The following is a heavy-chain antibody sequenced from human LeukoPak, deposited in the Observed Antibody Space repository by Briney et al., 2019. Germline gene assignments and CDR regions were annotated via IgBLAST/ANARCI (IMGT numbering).Heavy chain of an antibody. J-gene: IGHJ3*02. Sequence: SETLSLTCTVSGGSISTSTYYWAWIRQPPGKGLEWIGSIYYTGTTYHSPSLKSRVTILLDTSKKQFSLKLSSVTAADTAVYYCARHKYSSGWPPEGAFDIWGQGTMVTVSS. CDR2: IYYTGTT. D-gene: IGHD6-19*01. V-gene: IGHV4-39*01. CDR1: GGSISTSTYY. CDR3: ARHKYSSGWPPEGAFDI.